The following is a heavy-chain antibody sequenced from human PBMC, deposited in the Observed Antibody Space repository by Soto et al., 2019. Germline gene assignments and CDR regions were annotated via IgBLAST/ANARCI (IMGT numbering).Heavy chain of an antibody. CDR3: VKDRVPGAYGHYYGMDV. Sequence: GGSLRLSCRVSGFTFNNSGMHWVRQAPGKGLEWMAVISYDGSEKHYADSMKGRLTISRDNSKNTLHLQMNSLRAEDTAIYYCVKDRVPGAYGHYYGMDVWGQGTTVTVSS. J-gene: IGHJ6*02. CDR1: GFTFNNSG. D-gene: IGHD5-12*01. CDR2: ISYDGSEK. V-gene: IGHV3-30*18.